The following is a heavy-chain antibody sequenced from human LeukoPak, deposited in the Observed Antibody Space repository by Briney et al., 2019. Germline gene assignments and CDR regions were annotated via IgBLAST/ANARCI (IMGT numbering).Heavy chain of an antibody. V-gene: IGHV1-8*01. CDR3: ARRVVIPYYYYGMDV. J-gene: IGHJ6*02. Sequence: GASVKVSCKASGYTFTSYDINWVRQATGQGLEWMGWMNPNSGNTGYAQKFQGRVTMTRNTSISTAYMELSSLRSEDTAVYYCARRVVIPYYYYGMDVWGQGTTVTVSS. CDR2: MNPNSGNT. D-gene: IGHD3-3*01. CDR1: GYTFTSYD.